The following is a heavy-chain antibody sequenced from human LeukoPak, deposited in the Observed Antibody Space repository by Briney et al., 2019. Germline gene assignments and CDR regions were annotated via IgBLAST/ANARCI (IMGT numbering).Heavy chain of an antibody. CDR2: ISTSGGTT. V-gene: IGHV3-23*01. CDR1: GFTFSSYV. CDR3: AKTWYTSAWYRGLDY. D-gene: IGHD6-19*01. J-gene: IGHJ4*02. Sequence: GGSLRLSCAASGFTFSSYVMNWVRLAPGKGLEWGSVISTSGGTTYYADSVKGRFTMSRDNSKNTLYLQMDSLRAEDTAVHFCAKTWYTSAWYRGLDYWAQGPLVTVPS.